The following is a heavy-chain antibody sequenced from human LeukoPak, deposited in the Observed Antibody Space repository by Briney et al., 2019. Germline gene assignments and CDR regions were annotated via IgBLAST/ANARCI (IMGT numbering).Heavy chain of an antibody. D-gene: IGHD5-12*01. J-gene: IGHJ4*02. CDR1: GYPFSSYA. CDR3: ARASEMATINY. Sequence: ASVKVSCKASGYPFSSYAIIWVRQAPGQGLEWMGWISAYNDNTNYAQNLQGRVTMSTDTSTSTAYMELSSLRSEDTAVYYCARASEMATINYWGQGTLVTVSS. CDR2: ISAYNDNT. V-gene: IGHV1-18*01.